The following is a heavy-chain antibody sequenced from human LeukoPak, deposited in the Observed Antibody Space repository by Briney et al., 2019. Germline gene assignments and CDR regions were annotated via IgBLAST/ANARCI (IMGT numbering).Heavy chain of an antibody. CDR1: GFTFSSYG. J-gene: IGHJ4*02. CDR2: IWYDGSNK. V-gene: IGHV3-33*01. D-gene: IGHD6-13*01. CDR3: ARAGENSSSWYTHDY. Sequence: GGSLRLSCAASGFTFSSYGMHWVRQAPGKGLEWVAVIWYDGSNKYYADSVKGRFTISRDNSKSTLYLQMNSLRAEDTAVYYCARAGENSSSWYTHDYWGQGTLVTVSS.